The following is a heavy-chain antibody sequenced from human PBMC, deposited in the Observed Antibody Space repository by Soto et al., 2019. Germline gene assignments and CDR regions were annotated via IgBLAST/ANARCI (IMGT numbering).Heavy chain of an antibody. J-gene: IGHJ5*02. D-gene: IGHD5-12*01. CDR3: AREATAESNWFDP. V-gene: IGHV4-39*01. CDR2: IYYSGST. Sequence: QLQLQESGPGLVKPSETLSLTCTVSGGSISSSSYYWGWTRQPPGKGLEWIGSIYYSGSTYYNPSLKSRVTISVDTSKNQFSLKLSSVTAADTAVYYCAREATAESNWFDPWGQGTLVTVSS. CDR1: GGSISSSSYY.